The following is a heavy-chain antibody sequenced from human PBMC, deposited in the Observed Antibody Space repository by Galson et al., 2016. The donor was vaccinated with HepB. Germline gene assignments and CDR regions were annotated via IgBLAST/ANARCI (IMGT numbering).Heavy chain of an antibody. V-gene: IGHV5-51*01. CDR3: ARQWGLIVATGPFDP. D-gene: IGHD6-13*01. J-gene: IGHJ5*02. Sequence: QSGAEVKKPGESLKISCQGFGFSFTNYWIGWVRRMPGKGLEWMGIICPGDSDTRYSPSFEGQVTISADKSISTAYLQWSSLKASDTAIYYCARQWGLIVATGPFDPWGQGTLVTVSS. CDR1: GFSFTNYW. CDR2: ICPGDSDT.